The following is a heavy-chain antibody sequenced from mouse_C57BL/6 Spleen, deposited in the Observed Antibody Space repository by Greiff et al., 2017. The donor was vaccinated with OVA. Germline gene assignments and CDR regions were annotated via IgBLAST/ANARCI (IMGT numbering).Heavy chain of an antibody. CDR3: ARYIGIKRYFDV. J-gene: IGHJ1*03. CDR1: GFTFTDYY. V-gene: IGHV7-3*01. CDR2: IRNKANGYTT. Sequence: EVQLVESGGGLVQPGGSLSLSCAASGFTFTDYYMSWVRQPPGKALEWLGFIRNKANGYTTEYSASVKGRFTISRDNSQSILYLQMNALRAEDSATYYCARYIGIKRYFDVWGTGTTVTVSS. D-gene: IGHD2-4*01.